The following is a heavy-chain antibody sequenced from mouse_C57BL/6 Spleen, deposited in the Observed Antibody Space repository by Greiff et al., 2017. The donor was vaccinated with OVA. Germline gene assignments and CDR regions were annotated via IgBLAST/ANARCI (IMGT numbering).Heavy chain of an antibody. CDR1: GYTFTSYW. D-gene: IGHD2-3*01. V-gene: IGHV1-7*01. CDR2: INPSSGYT. J-gene: IGHJ3*01. CDR3: ARENFYGYYWFAY. Sequence: QVQLKESGAELAKPGASVKLSCKASGYTFTSYWMHWVKQRPGQGLEWIGYINPSSGYTKYNQKFKDKATLTADKSSSTAYMQLSRLTYEDSAVYYCARENFYGYYWFAYWGQGTLVTVSA.